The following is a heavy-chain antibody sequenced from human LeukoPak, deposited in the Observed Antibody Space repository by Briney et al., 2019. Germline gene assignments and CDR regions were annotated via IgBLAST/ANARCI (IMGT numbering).Heavy chain of an antibody. CDR3: ARLYYDFWSGYYSPSNYFDY. CDR1: GGSISSYY. V-gene: IGHV4-59*08. CDR2: IYYSGST. Sequence: SETLSLTCTVSGGSISSYYWSWIRQPPGKGLEWIGYIYYSGSTNYNPSLKSRVTISVDTSKNQFSPKLSSVTAADTAVYYCARLYYDFWSGYYSPSNYFDYWGQGTLVTVSS. D-gene: IGHD3-3*01. J-gene: IGHJ4*02.